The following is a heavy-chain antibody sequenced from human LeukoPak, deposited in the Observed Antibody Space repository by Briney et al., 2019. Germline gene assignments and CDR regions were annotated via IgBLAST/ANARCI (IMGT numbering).Heavy chain of an antibody. CDR1: GYTFTSYD. J-gene: IGHJ6*02. Sequence: ASVKVSCKASGYTFTSYDINWVRQAPGQGLEWMGIINPSGGSTSYARKFQGRVTMTRDTSTGTVYMELSSLRSEDTAVYYCSSGYHTGHYYYGMGVWGQGTTVTVSS. CDR2: INPSGGST. CDR3: SSGYHTGHYYYGMGV. V-gene: IGHV1-46*03. D-gene: IGHD3-22*01.